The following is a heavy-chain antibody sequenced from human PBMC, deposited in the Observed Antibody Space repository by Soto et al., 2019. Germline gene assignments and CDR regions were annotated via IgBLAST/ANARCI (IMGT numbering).Heavy chain of an antibody. CDR2: ISYDGSNK. V-gene: IGHV3-30-3*01. J-gene: IGHJ6*02. CDR3: ARDRVYYDSSGDYKDYGMDV. D-gene: IGHD3-22*01. CDR1: VFTVSSYA. Sequence: GSLRLSCAASVFTVSSYAMHWVRQAPGKGLEWVAVISYDGSNKYYADSVKGRFTISRDNSKNTMYLQMNSLRAEDTAVYYCARDRVYYDSSGDYKDYGMDVWGQGTTVTVSS.